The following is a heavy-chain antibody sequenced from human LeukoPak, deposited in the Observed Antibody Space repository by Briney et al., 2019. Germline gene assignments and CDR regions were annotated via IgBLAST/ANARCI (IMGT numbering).Heavy chain of an antibody. D-gene: IGHD6-13*01. CDR3: ARDGWQLSNWFDP. CDR1: GYTFTSHG. J-gene: IGHJ5*02. CDR2: ISAYNGNT. V-gene: IGHV1-18*01. Sequence: ASVKVSCKASGYTFTSHGISWVRQAPGQGLEWMGWISAYNGNTNYAQKLQDRVIMTTGTSTSTAYMELMSLRSDDTAVYYCARDGWQLSNWFDPWGQGTLVTVSS.